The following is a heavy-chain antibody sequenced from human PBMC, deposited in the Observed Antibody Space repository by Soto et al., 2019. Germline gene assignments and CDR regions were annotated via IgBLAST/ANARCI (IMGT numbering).Heavy chain of an antibody. Sequence: PGASLRLSCAASGFTFSSYGMHWVRQAPGKGLEWVAVISYDGSNKYYADSVKGRFTISRDNSKNTLYLQMNSLRAEDTAVYYCANYDFWSGSSSDAFDIWGQGTMVTVSS. J-gene: IGHJ3*02. CDR2: ISYDGSNK. D-gene: IGHD3-3*01. V-gene: IGHV3-30*18. CDR3: ANYDFWSGSSSDAFDI. CDR1: GFTFSSYG.